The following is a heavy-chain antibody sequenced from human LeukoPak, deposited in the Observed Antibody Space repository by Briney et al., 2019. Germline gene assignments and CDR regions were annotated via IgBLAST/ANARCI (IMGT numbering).Heavy chain of an antibody. CDR3: AKAGRGFSSSSGYFDY. Sequence: TGGSLRLSCAASGFTFSSYAMSWVRQAPGKGLEWVSAISGSGGSTYYADSVKGRFTISRDNSKNTLYLQMNSLRAEDTAVFYCAKAGRGFSSSSGYFDYWGQGTLVTVSS. J-gene: IGHJ4*02. CDR2: ISGSGGST. V-gene: IGHV3-23*01. D-gene: IGHD6-6*01. CDR1: GFTFSSYA.